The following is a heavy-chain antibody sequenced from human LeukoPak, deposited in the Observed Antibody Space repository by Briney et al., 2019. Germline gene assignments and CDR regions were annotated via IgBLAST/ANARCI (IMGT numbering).Heavy chain of an antibody. Sequence: GGSLRLSCAASGFTVSGHYMSWVRQAPGKGLEWVSVIYSGGNTYYADSVKGRFTISRDNSRNTLYLQINSLNTEDTAMYYCARGPIISAFDIWGQGTMVTVSS. CDR3: ARGPIISAFDI. CDR2: IYSGGNT. V-gene: IGHV3-53*01. CDR1: GFTVSGHY. J-gene: IGHJ3*02.